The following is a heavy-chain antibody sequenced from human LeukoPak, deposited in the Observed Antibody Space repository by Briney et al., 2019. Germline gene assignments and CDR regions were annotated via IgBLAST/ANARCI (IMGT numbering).Heavy chain of an antibody. D-gene: IGHD3-9*01. Sequence: PETLSLTCTVSSGSISSTNYNCGWIRQPPGKGLECIASIYYTGSTYYNPSLKSRVTISVDTSKNQFSLKLTSVTAADTAVYYCARRPTYYDSLTGYYKPCVTFGHWGKVVPVTFSS. CDR3: ARRPTYYDSLTGYYKPCVTFGH. CDR2: IYYTGST. V-gene: IGHV4-39*01. CDR1: SGSISSTNYN. J-gene: IGHJ4*02.